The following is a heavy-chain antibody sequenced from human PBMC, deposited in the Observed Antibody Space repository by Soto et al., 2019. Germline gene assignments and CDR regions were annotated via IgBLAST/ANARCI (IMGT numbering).Heavy chain of an antibody. V-gene: IGHV3-30*03. CDR1: GFTFSSYG. CDR2: ISYDGINK. D-gene: IGHD1-1*01. J-gene: IGHJ4*02. CDR3: MDPASPVATITTFDY. Sequence: PGGSLRLSCAASGFTFSSYGMHWVRQAPGKGLEWVAVISYDGINKYYADSVKGRFTISRDNSKNTLYLQMHSLTPGDTAVYYCMDPASPVATITTFDYSGQCTLLTVSS.